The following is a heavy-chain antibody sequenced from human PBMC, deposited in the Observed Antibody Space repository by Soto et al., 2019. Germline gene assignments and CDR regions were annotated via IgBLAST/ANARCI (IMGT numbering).Heavy chain of an antibody. CDR2: FIAMLGTP. V-gene: IGHV1-69*13. J-gene: IGHJ4*02. CDR1: GGTFSSQG. Sequence: SVKVSCKASGGTFSSQGIAWVRQAPGQGLEWMGGFIAMLGTPTYAKKVQGRATISADESLTSSYLELRSLRSEDTGVYFCARGAMANFAYWGQGTVVTVPS. D-gene: IGHD5-18*01. CDR3: ARGAMANFAY.